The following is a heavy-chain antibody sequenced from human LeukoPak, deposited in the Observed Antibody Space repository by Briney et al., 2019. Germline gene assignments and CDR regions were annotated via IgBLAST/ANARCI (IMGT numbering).Heavy chain of an antibody. CDR3: AKDGQYSSSSPYYFDY. CDR1: GFTFNTYD. V-gene: IGHV3-23*01. D-gene: IGHD6-6*01. CDR2: LSGSGDRT. Sequence: GGSLRLSCAASGFTFNTYDMSWVRQRPVKGLEWVSGLSGSGDRTYYTDSVKGRFTISRDNSKKTLYLQMNSLRAEDTAVYYCAKDGQYSSSSPYYFDYWGQGSLVTVSS. J-gene: IGHJ4*02.